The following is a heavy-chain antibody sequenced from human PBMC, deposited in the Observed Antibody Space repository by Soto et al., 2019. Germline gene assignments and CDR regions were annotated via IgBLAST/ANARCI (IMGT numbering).Heavy chain of an antibody. Sequence: QVQLQESGPGLVKPSGTLSLTCAVSSGSISSSNWWRWVRQPPGKGLEWIGEIYHSGSTSYSPSLKRRVTISVDKSKNQFSLKLSSVTAADTAVYYCATRSYGTYYFDYWGQGTLVTVSS. J-gene: IGHJ4*02. V-gene: IGHV4-4*02. CDR3: ATRSYGTYYFDY. CDR2: IYHSGST. CDR1: SGSISSSNW. D-gene: IGHD3-16*01.